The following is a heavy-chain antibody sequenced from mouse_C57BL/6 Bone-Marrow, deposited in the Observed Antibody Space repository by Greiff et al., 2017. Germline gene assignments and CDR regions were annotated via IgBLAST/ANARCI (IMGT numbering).Heavy chain of an antibody. CDR3: ARSYDYDDYTMDY. Sequence: QVQLQQPGAELVKPGASVKLSCKASGYTFTNYWMHWVKQRPGQGLEWIGMMHPNGGSPDYNEKFKSEATLSVDKSSRTAYMELSSLTSEDSAVYYCARSYDYDDYTMDYWDQGTSVTVSS. V-gene: IGHV1-64*01. CDR2: MHPNGGSP. J-gene: IGHJ4*01. CDR1: GYTFTNYW. D-gene: IGHD2-4*01.